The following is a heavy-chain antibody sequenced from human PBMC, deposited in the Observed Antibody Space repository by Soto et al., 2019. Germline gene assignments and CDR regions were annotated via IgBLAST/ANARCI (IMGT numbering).Heavy chain of an antibody. J-gene: IGHJ5*02. CDR2: ISGSGGST. D-gene: IGHD3-10*01. CDR3: AKDSKGTNWFDP. V-gene: IGHV3-23*01. Sequence: GGSLRLSCAASGFTFSSYAMSWVRQAPGKGLEWVSAISGSGGSTYYADSVKGRFTISRDNSKNTLYLQMNSLSAEDTAVYYCAKDSKGTNWFDPWGQGTLVTVSS. CDR1: GFTFSSYA.